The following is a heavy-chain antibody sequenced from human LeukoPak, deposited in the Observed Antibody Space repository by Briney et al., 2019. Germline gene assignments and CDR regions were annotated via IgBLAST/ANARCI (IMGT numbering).Heavy chain of an antibody. CDR3: ARRIVGATYYFDY. CDR1: GGSISSSSYY. Sequence: SETLSLTCTVSGGSISSSSYYWGWIRQPPGKGLEWIGSIYYSGSTYYNPSLKSRVTISVDTSKNQFSLKLSSVTAADTAVYYCARRIVGATYYFDYWGQGALVTVSS. CDR2: IYYSGST. V-gene: IGHV4-39*01. J-gene: IGHJ4*02. D-gene: IGHD1-26*01.